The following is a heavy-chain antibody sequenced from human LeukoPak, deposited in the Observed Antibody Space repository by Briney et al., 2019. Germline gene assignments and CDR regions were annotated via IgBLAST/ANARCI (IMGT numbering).Heavy chain of an antibody. Sequence: SETLSLTCTVSGVSINSHYLKWIRQPPGKGLEHIGDIHASGRTNYNPSLKSRVTMSVDTSKSQFSLKLSSVTAADTAVYYCVASPNQDFFDYWGQGPLVTVSS. V-gene: IGHV4-4*09. CDR1: GVSINSHY. J-gene: IGHJ4*02. CDR3: VASPNQDFFDY. CDR2: IHASGRT.